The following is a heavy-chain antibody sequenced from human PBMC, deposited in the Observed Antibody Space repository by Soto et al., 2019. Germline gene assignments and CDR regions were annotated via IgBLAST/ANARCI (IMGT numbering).Heavy chain of an antibody. J-gene: IGHJ3*02. D-gene: IGHD2-8*01. V-gene: IGHV4-59*01. CDR1: GGSMSFYS. CDR2: IHHSGDT. Sequence: SETLSLTCAVSGGSMSFYSWSWIRQPPGKGLEWIGYIHHSGDTDYNPSLKSRVTISVDRPQNQLSLKLTSVTTADTAVYYCARAHCSNGICYAFDIWGPGTKVPVSS. CDR3: ARAHCSNGICYAFDI.